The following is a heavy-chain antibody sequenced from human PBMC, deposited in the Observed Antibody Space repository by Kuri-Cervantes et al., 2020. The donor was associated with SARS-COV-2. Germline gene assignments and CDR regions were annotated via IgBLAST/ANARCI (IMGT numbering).Heavy chain of an antibody. D-gene: IGHD5-24*01. Sequence: ASVKVSCKASGYTFTGYYMHWVRQAPGQGLEWMGWINPNSGGTNYAQKFQGRVTMTRDTSISTAYMELSRLRSEDTAVYYCAREWTDPIEMTTPTHFDYWGQGNLVNVSS. CDR3: AREWTDPIEMTTPTHFDY. J-gene: IGHJ4*02. CDR1: GYTFTGYY. CDR2: INPNSGGT. V-gene: IGHV1-2*02.